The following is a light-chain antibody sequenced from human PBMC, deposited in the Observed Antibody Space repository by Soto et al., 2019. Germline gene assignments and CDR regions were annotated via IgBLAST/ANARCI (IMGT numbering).Light chain of an antibody. CDR3: QQSYSTPPWT. J-gene: IGKJ1*01. Sequence: TQSPGTLSLSPGERVTISCRASEDIRSHLAWYQQKPGKASKLLSYKASTLKSGVPSRFSGSGSGTDFSLTISSLQPEDFATYYCQQSYSTPPWTFGQGTEVDIK. V-gene: IGKV1-39*01. CDR1: EDIRSH. CDR2: KAS.